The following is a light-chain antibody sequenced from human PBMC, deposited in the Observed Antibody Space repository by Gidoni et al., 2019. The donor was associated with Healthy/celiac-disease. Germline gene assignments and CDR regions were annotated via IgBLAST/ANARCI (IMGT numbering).Light chain of an antibody. J-gene: IGKJ2*01. CDR1: QGISSD. CDR3: QQYYSFPPT. V-gene: IGKV1D-8*01. CDR2: AAS. Sequence: VIWMTQSPSLLSASTGDRVTLSCRMSQGISSDLAWYQQNPGKAPELLIYAASTLHSGVPSRFSGSGSGTGFTLTISCLQSEDFATYYFQQYYSFPPTFGQGTKLEIK.